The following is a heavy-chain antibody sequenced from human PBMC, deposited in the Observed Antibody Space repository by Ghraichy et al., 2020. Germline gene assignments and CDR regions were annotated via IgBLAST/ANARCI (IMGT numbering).Heavy chain of an antibody. J-gene: IGHJ6*02. CDR1: GGSISSYY. Sequence: SETLSLTCTVSGGSISSYYWSWIRQPPGKGLEWIGYIYYSGSTNYNPSLKSRVTISVDTSKNQFSLKLSSVTAADTAVYYCARDRPDSYPYYYYGMDVWGQGTTVTVSS. D-gene: IGHD6-6*01. CDR2: IYYSGST. V-gene: IGHV4-59*01. CDR3: ARDRPDSYPYYYYGMDV.